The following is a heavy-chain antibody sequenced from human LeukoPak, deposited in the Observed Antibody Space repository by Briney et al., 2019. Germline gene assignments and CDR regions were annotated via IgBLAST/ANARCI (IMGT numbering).Heavy chain of an antibody. CDR2: INHSGST. Sequence: SETLSLTCAVYGGSFSGYYWSWIRQPPGKGLEWIGEINHSGSTNCNPSLKSRVTISVDTSKNQFSLKLSSVTAADTAVYYCALMWGDSSGYYYGTLDYWGQGTLVTVSS. CDR1: GGSFSGYY. D-gene: IGHD3-22*01. J-gene: IGHJ4*02. CDR3: ALMWGDSSGYYYGTLDY. V-gene: IGHV4-34*01.